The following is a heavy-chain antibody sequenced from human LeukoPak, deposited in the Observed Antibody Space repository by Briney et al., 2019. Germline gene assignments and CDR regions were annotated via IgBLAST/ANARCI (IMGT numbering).Heavy chain of an antibody. CDR3: AREEPSSSPGYYYGMDV. CDR1: GFTFSSYG. D-gene: IGHD6-13*01. Sequence: GGSLRLSCAASGFTFSSYGMHWVRQAPGMGLEWVAVIWYDRSNKYYADSVKGRFTISRDNSKNTLYLQMNSLRAEDTAVYYCAREEPSSSPGYYYGMDVWGQGTTVTVSS. V-gene: IGHV3-33*01. CDR2: IWYDRSNK. J-gene: IGHJ6*02.